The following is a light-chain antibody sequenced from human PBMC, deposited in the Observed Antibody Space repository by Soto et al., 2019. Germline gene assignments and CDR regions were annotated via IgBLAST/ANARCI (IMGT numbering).Light chain of an antibody. V-gene: IGKV1-27*01. J-gene: IGKJ4*01. CDR2: AAS. CDR1: QGISNF. CDR3: QKSNSAPPLT. Sequence: DIQMTQSQSSLSASVGARVTITCRASQGISNFLAWYQQKPGKVPKLLIYAASTLQSGVPSRFSGSGFGTNFTLTISSLQPEDVATYYCQKSNSAPPLTFGGGTKVEIK.